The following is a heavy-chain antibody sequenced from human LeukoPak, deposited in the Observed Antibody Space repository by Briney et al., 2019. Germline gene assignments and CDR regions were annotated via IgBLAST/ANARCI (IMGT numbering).Heavy chain of an antibody. CDR3: ARSWDARLNSDY. CDR1: GFIVSRNY. Sequence: PGGSLRLSCAASGFIVSRNYMNWVRQAPGKGLEWVSVIYSGGSTYYADSVKGRFTISRDNSKNTVDLQMNDLRAEDTAVYYCARSWDARLNSDYWGQGTLVTVSS. D-gene: IGHD1-26*01. J-gene: IGHJ4*02. CDR2: IYSGGST. V-gene: IGHV3-66*02.